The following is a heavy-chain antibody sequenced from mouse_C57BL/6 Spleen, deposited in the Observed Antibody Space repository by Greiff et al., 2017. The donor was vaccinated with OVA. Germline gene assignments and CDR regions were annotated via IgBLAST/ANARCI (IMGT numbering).Heavy chain of an antibody. Sequence: DVHLVESGGGLVKPGGSLKLSCAASGFTFSSYAMSWVRQTPEKRLEWVATISDGGSYTYYPDNVKGRFTISRDNAKNNLYLQMSHVKSEDAAMYCCAREDSSWFAYGGQGTLVTVSA. CDR2: ISDGGSYT. CDR1: GFTFSSYA. V-gene: IGHV5-4*01. D-gene: IGHD3-2*01. J-gene: IGHJ3*01. CDR3: AREDSSWFAY.